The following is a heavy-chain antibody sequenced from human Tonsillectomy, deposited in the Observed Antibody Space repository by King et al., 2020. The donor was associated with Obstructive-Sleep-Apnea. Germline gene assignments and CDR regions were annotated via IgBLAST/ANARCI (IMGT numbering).Heavy chain of an antibody. CDR1: GFTFSTYD. V-gene: IGHV3-48*04. Sequence: VQLVESGGGLVQPGGSLRLSCAASGFTFSTYDMTWVRQAPGKGLEWLSYISSSGDYSYCGDSVKGRFTVSRDNARNSLYLHMDSLRADDTAVYYCARVEQIPLWSTTTGGVDFWGQGTLVTVSS. CDR2: ISSSGDYS. J-gene: IGHJ4*02. D-gene: IGHD5-18*01. CDR3: ARVEQIPLWSTTTGGVDF.